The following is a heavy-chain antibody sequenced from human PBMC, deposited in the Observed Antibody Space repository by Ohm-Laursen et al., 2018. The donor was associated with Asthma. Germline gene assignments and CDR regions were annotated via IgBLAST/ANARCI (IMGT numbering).Heavy chain of an antibody. Sequence: SVKVSYNASGFTFTSSAVQWVRQARGQRLEWIGWIVVGSGNTNYAQKFQERVTITRDMSTSTAYMELSSLRSEDTAVYYCAAGGYSNYYYYYGMDVWGQGTTVTVSS. CDR3: AAGGYSNYYYYYGMDV. CDR2: IVVGSGNT. J-gene: IGHJ6*02. V-gene: IGHV1-58*01. D-gene: IGHD4-11*01. CDR1: GFTFTSSA.